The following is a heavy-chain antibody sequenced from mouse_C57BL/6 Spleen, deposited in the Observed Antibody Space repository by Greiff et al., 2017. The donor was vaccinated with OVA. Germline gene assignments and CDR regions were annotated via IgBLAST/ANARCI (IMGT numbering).Heavy chain of an antibody. J-gene: IGHJ2*01. Sequence: QVQLKQPGAELVKPGASVKVSCKASGYTFTSYWMHWVKQRPGQGLEWIGRIHPSASDTNYNQKFKGKATLTVDKSSSTAYMQLSSLTSEDSAVYYCATGGYYGSFYCDYWGQGTTLTVSS. CDR2: IHPSASDT. D-gene: IGHD1-1*01. CDR3: ATGGYYGSFYCDY. V-gene: IGHV1-74*01. CDR1: GYTFTSYW.